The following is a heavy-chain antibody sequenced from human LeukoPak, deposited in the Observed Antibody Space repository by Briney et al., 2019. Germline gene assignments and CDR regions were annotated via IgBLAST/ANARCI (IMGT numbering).Heavy chain of an antibody. CDR3: ARPAAGGTFDY. J-gene: IGHJ4*02. CDR1: GYTFTTYG. CDR2: ISGYNDNA. Sequence: GASAKVSCKASGYTFTTYGISWVRQAPGQGLEWMGWISGYNDNAKYAQKLQGRVTMTTDTSTSTAYVELRSLRSDDTAVYYCARPAAGGTFDYWGQGTLVTVSS. D-gene: IGHD6-13*01. V-gene: IGHV1-18*01.